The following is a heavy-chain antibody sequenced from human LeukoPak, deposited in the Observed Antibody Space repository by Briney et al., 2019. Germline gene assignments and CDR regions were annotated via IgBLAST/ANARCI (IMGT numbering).Heavy chain of an antibody. CDR2: INYSGST. V-gene: IGHV4-34*01. D-gene: IGHD6-19*01. CDR3: ARESLFRAVAGRPAPFDS. CDR1: SESFSGYF. Sequence: SETLSLTCAIYSESFSGYFWSWIRQPPGKGLEWIGEINYSGSTNYNPSLKSRVTISVDTSKNQFSLKLSSVTAADTAVYYCARESLFRAVAGRPAPFDSWGQGTLVTVSS. J-gene: IGHJ4*02.